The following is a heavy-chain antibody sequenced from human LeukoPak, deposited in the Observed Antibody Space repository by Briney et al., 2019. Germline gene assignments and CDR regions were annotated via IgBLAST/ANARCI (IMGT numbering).Heavy chain of an antibody. D-gene: IGHD6-6*01. Sequence: GESLKISCKGSGYTFTSYWISWVRQMPGKGLEWMGLIDPSDSYTNYSPSFQGHVTISADKSISTAYLQWSSLEASDTAMYYCVRRGYSRSSPWVDPWGQGTLVSVSS. CDR1: GYTFTSYW. CDR2: IDPSDSYT. V-gene: IGHV5-10-1*01. J-gene: IGHJ5*02. CDR3: VRRGYSRSSPWVDP.